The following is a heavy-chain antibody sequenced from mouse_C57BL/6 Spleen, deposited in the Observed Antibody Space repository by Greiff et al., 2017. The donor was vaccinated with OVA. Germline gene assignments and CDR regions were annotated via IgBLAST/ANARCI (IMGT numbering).Heavy chain of an antibody. J-gene: IGHJ2*01. CDR2: IDPSDSYT. V-gene: IGHV1-69*01. D-gene: IGHD1-2*01. CDR3: ARGDYGHCFDY. Sequence: QVQLQQPGAELVMPGASVKLSCKASGYTFTSYWMHWVKQRPGQGLEWIGEIDPSDSYTNYNQKFKGKSTLTVDKSSSTAYMQHSSLTSEDSSVYYCARGDYGHCFDYWGQGTTLTVSS. CDR1: GYTFTSYW.